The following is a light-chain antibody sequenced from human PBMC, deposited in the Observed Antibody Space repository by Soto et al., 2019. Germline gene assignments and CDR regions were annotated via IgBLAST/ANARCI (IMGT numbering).Light chain of an antibody. CDR2: GNS. Sequence: QAVVTQPPSVSGAPGQRVTISCSGTSSNIGAGYDVHWYQQLPGTAPKLLIYGNSNRLSGVPDRFSGSKSGTSASLAITGLQAEDEADYYCQSYDSSLSHWLFGGGTKLTV. J-gene: IGLJ3*02. CDR3: QSYDSSLSHWL. CDR1: SSNIGAGYD. V-gene: IGLV1-40*01.